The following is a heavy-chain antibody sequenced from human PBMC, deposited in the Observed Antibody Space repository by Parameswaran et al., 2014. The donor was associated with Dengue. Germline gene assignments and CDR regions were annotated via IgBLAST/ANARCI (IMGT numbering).Heavy chain of an antibody. J-gene: IGHJ3*02. Sequence: RWIRQPPGKGLEWIGEINDSGSTNYKSSLKSRATISVDTSKNQFSLNLKSVTAADTAVYYCARIRSWHNYGDFFGGDKIFDIWGQGTLVTVSS. V-gene: IGHV4-34*01. CDR2: INDSGST. D-gene: IGHD4-17*01. CDR3: ARIRSWHNYGDFFGGDKIFDI.